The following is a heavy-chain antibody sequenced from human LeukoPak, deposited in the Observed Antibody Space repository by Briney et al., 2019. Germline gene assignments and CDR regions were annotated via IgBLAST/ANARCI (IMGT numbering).Heavy chain of an antibody. V-gene: IGHV3-74*03. CDR1: GLTFSTYW. J-gene: IGHJ4*02. Sequence: GGSLRLSCAASGLTFSTYWMHWVRQAPGKGLAWVARINPDGSIRTYADSVQGRVTISRDTAKDTLFLQMNSLRAEDTAVYYCAREARVGGALQYWGQGTPVTVSS. CDR2: INPDGSIR. CDR3: AREARVGGALQY. D-gene: IGHD1-26*01.